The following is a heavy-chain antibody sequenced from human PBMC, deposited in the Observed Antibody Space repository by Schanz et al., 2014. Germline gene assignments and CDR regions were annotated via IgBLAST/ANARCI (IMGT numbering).Heavy chain of an antibody. J-gene: IGHJ6*02. CDR2: INYSGSA. CDR3: ARGGRYCSGGGCHYPYNYYGMDV. CDR1: GGSVSGYF. Sequence: VQLQQWGAGRLRPAETLSLTCAVYGGSVSGYFWTWIRQSPRKGLEWIGEINYSGSAHYNPSLTSRLTISRDASKSQLSLKMKSGSAADTAVYYCARGGRYCSGGGCHYPYNYYGMDVWGQGTTVTVSS. V-gene: IGHV4-34*01. D-gene: IGHD2-15*01.